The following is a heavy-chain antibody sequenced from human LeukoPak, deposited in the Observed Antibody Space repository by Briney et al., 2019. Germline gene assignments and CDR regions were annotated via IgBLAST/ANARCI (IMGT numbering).Heavy chain of an antibody. CDR2: IIDSGST. J-gene: IGHJ4*02. Sequence: PSETLSLTCAVSSGSISSGYWWSWVRQPPMKGLEWIGEIIDSGSTNYNPSLKGRITISLDKTKNQFSLNVNTVTAADTAVYYCATYGPTSGGYTFEYWGQGILVTVSS. CDR1: SGSISSGYW. CDR3: ATYGPTSGGYTFEY. V-gene: IGHV4-4*02. D-gene: IGHD2-15*01.